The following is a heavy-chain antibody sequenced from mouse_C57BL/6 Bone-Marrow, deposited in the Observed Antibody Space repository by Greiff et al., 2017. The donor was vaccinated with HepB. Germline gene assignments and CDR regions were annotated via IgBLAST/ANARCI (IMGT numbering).Heavy chain of an antibody. CDR3: ARDGYYGSSYPWYFDV. D-gene: IGHD1-1*01. Sequence: QVQLQQSGTELVKPGASVKLSCKASGYTFTSYWMHWVKQRPGQGLEWIGNINPSNGGTNYNEKFKSKATLTVDKSSSTAYMQLSSLTSEDSAVYYCARDGYYGSSYPWYFDVWGTGTTDTVSS. V-gene: IGHV1-53*01. CDR2: INPSNGGT. J-gene: IGHJ1*03. CDR1: GYTFTSYW.